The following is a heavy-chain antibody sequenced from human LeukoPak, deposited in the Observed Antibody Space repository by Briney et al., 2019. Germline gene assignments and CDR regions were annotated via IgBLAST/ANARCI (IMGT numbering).Heavy chain of an antibody. D-gene: IGHD4-23*01. CDR1: GPNFMISW. J-gene: IGHJ2*01. Sequence: HGASLHISCPCPGPNFMISWIAWVRQVPGKGLEWMGVIYPSDYETTYSPSFQGRVTFTADESTETAYLQWSSLEASDTAIYFCARQVYGGKALYWNYDVWGRGTLVRVSS. CDR3: ARQVYGGKALYWNYDV. CDR2: IYPSDYET. V-gene: IGHV5-51*01.